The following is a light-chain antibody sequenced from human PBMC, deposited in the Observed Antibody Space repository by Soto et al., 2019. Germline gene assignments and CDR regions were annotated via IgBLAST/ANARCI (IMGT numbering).Light chain of an antibody. CDR3: QQTYSTPWT. CDR1: QSVTTY. V-gene: IGKV1-39*01. Sequence: DIQMTQSPSSLSASVGDRVTITCRASQSVTTYLNWYQQKPGRAPKLLIYAVSNLQSGVPSRFSGSGSGSDFTLTISSLQPEDFATYHCQQTYSTPWTFGQGTKVEV. J-gene: IGKJ1*01. CDR2: AVS.